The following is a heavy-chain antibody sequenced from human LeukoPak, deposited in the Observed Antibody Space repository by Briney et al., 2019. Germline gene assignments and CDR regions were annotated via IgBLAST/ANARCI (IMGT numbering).Heavy chain of an antibody. CDR2: IYHSGST. CDR1: GGSISSSNW. D-gene: IGHD4-17*01. V-gene: IGHV4-4*02. J-gene: IGHJ4*02. CDR3: ARSTTPSTFDY. Sequence: SETLSLTCAVSGGSISSSNWWSWVRQPPGKGLEWIGEIYHSGSTNYNPSLKSRVTLSVDKSKNQFSLKLSSVTAADTAVYYCARSTTPSTFDYWGQGTLVTVSS.